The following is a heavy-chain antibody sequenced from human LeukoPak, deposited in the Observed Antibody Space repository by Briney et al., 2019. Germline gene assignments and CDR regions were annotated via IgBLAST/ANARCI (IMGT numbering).Heavy chain of an antibody. Sequence: GGSLRLSCAASGFTFDSYNMNWVRQAPGKGLEWVSSITRSSTYTFYADSVKGRFTISRDNSKNTLYLQMNSLRAEDTAVYYCAKDHIVVGGFDPWGQGTLVTVSS. CDR3: AKDHIVVGGFDP. CDR2: ITRSSTYT. V-gene: IGHV3-21*01. CDR1: GFTFDSYN. J-gene: IGHJ5*02. D-gene: IGHD2-2*01.